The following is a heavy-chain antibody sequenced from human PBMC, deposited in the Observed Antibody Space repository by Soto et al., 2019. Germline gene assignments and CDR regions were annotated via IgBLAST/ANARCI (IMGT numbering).Heavy chain of an antibody. V-gene: IGHV3-23*01. CDR1: GFIFSDYA. CDR2: ISGGGGHT. D-gene: IGHD3-10*01. Sequence: EVQLLESGGGLVQPGGSLRLSCAGSGFIFSDYAMSWVRQAPGKGLEWVSAISGGGGHTYYADSVKGRFTISRDNSKNTLSLQLSCVRAGDRAVYYCATGLLMMVRKVIIPPQLYYRMDVWGQGTTLTVSS. CDR3: ATGLLMMVRKVIIPPQLYYRMDV. J-gene: IGHJ6*02.